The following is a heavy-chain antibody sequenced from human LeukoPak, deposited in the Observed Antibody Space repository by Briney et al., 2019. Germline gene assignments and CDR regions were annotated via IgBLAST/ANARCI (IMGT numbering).Heavy chain of an antibody. J-gene: IGHJ4*02. D-gene: IGHD6-6*01. CDR2: IYYRGNT. V-gene: IGHV4-59*01. CDR3: ARDSPPQYASSSAGFDY. CDR1: GDSIRNYH. Sequence: TTSETLSLTCTVSGDSIRNYHWSWIRQPPGKGLEWIGYIYYRGNTNYNPSLKSRVIISIDTSKNQFSLKLSSVTAADTAVYFCARDSPPQYASSSAGFDYWGPGTLVTVSP.